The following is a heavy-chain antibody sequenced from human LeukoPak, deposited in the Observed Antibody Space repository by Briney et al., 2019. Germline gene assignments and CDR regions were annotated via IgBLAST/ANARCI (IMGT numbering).Heavy chain of an antibody. CDR3: AKADYYYYMDV. V-gene: IGHV3-23*01. J-gene: IGHJ6*03. CDR2: ISGSGDST. CDR1: GLTFSSYA. Sequence: GGSLRLSCAACGLTFSSYAMTWVRQAPGKGLEWVSAISGSGDSTYYADSVKGRFTISRDNSMNTLYLQMNSLRAEDTAVYYCAKADYYYYMDVWGKGTTVTVSS.